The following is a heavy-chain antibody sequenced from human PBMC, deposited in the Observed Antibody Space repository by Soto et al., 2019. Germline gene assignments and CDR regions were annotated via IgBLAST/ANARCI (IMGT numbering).Heavy chain of an antibody. V-gene: IGHV1-46*01. D-gene: IGHD2-15*01. CDR1: GYTFTCYY. CDR2: INPSGGST. J-gene: IGHJ6*02. CDR3: ARGGRYCSGGSCYCESRLTYYYYGMDV. Sequence: ASVQVSRKASGYTFTCYYMHWVRQPPGQGLEWMGIINPSGGSTSYAQKFQGRVTMTRDTYTSTVYMELSSLRSEDTAVYYCARGGRYCSGGSCYCESRLTYYYYGMDVWGQGTTVTVSS.